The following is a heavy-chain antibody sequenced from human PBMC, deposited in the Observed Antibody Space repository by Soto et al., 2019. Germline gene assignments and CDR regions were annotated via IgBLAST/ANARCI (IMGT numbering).Heavy chain of an antibody. J-gene: IGHJ6*02. D-gene: IGHD3-3*01. Sequence: SVKVSCKASGSTFSSYAISCVRQAPGQVLEWMGGIIPIFGTANYAQKVQGRVTITADKSTSTAYMELSSLRSEDTTVNYCATHTYYDFWSGYPTPSPRNYYGMDVWGQGTTVTVSS. V-gene: IGHV1-69*06. CDR1: GSTFSSYA. CDR2: IIPIFGTA. CDR3: ATHTYYDFWSGYPTPSPRNYYGMDV.